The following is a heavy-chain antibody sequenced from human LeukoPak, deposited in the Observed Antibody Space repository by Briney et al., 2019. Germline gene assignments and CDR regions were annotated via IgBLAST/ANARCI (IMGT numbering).Heavy chain of an antibody. Sequence: PSETLSLTCTVSGGSVSSGSYYWSWIRQPPGKGLEWIGEINHSGSTNYNPSLKSRVTISVDTSKNQFSLKLSSVTAADTAVYYCARRRQYYYDSSGYFPLWGQGTLVTVSS. CDR2: INHSGST. CDR1: GGSVSSGSYY. V-gene: IGHV4-39*07. D-gene: IGHD3-22*01. J-gene: IGHJ4*02. CDR3: ARRRQYYYDSSGYFPL.